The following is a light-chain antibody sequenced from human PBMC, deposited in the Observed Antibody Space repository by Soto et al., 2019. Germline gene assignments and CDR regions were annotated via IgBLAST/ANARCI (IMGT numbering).Light chain of an antibody. Sequence: DIQMTQSPSAMSASLGDRVTITCRASQGISNSLAWCQQKPGRVPKRLIYGASTLQSWAPSRFSGSASGAAFTLTISSLQPEDFATYYCLQYNSYPFTFGGGTKVEIK. J-gene: IGKJ4*01. CDR2: GAS. CDR3: LQYNSYPFT. V-gene: IGKV1-17*03. CDR1: QGISNS.